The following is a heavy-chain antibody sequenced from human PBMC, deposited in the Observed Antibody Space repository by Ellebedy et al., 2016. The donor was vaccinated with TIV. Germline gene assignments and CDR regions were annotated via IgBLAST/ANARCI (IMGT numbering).Heavy chain of an antibody. CDR2: IYYSGST. CDR1: GGSISSYY. D-gene: IGHD3-16*01. V-gene: IGHV4-59*01. J-gene: IGHJ3*02. CDR3: ARDKGGPHDALDI. Sequence: SETLSLXXTVSGGSISSYYWSWIRQPPGKGLEWIGYIYYSGSTKYNPSLESRVTISIDTSKNQFSLKVSSVTPAETAVYYCARDKGGPHDALDIWGQGTMVTVSS.